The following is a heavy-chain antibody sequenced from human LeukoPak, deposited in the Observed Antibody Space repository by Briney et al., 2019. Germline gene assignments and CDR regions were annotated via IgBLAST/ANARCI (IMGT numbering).Heavy chain of an antibody. V-gene: IGHV3-23*01. CDR1: GFTFSSYA. J-gene: IGHJ4*02. D-gene: IGHD6-19*01. Sequence: PGGSLRLSCAASGFTFSSYAMSWVRQAPGKGLEWVSSISAGGGSTYYADSVKGRFTISRDNSKNTLYLQMNSLRAEDTAVYYCAKRSVAGTYYFDDWGQGTPVTVSS. CDR2: ISAGGGST. CDR3: AKRSVAGTYYFDD.